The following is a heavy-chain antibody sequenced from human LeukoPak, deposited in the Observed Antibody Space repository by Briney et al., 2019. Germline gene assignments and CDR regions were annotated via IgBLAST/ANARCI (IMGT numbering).Heavy chain of an antibody. V-gene: IGHV3-7*01. J-gene: IGHJ4*02. CDR3: AREGMALVNFDY. CDR1: GFTFSTYW. CDR2: IKQDGSER. D-gene: IGHD4-23*01. Sequence: GGSLRLSCAASGFTFSTYWMSWVRQVPGKGLEWVANIKQDGSERNYVDSVRGRFTISRDNAKNSLYLQMNSLRGEDTAVYYCAREGMALVNFDYWGQGTLVTVSS.